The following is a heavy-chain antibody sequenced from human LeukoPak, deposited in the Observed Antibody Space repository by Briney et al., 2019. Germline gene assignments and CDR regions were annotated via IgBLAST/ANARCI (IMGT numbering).Heavy chain of an antibody. CDR1: GGSISSYY. V-gene: IGHV4-4*07. CDR3: ARGGYYGSGNDFRFDP. Sequence: SETLSLTCTVSGGSISSYYWSWIRQPAGKGLEWIGRIYTSGSTNYNPSLKSRVTMSVDTSKNQFSLELSSVTAADTAVYYCARGGYYGSGNDFRFDPWGQGTLVTVSS. CDR2: IYTSGST. J-gene: IGHJ5*02. D-gene: IGHD3-10*01.